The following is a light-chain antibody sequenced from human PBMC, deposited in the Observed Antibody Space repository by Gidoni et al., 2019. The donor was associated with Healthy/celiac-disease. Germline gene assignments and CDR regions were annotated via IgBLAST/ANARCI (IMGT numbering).Light chain of an antibody. CDR2: RAS. CDR1: QSVLSSFNNNNY. CDR3: QQYYSTPS. Sequence: DIVMTQSPDSLAVSLGERATLRCKSSQSVLSSFNNNNYLTWYQQKPGQPPNLLIYRASTRESGVPDRFSGSGSGTDFTLTISSLQAEDVAVYYCQQYYSTPSFGGXTKVEIK. J-gene: IGKJ4*01. V-gene: IGKV4-1*01.